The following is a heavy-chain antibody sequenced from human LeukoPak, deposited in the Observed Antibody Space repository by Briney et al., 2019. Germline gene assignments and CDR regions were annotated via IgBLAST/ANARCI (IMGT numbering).Heavy chain of an antibody. J-gene: IGHJ4*02. CDR2: INANSGGT. CDR3: ARGIIRGYDFDY. CDR1: GYTFTGYY. D-gene: IGHD5-12*01. Sequence: ASVKVSCKASGYTFTGYYMHWVRQAPGQGLEWMGWINANSGGTNYAQKFQGTVTMTWATSVNAAYMELSRLKSDDTAVYYCARGIIRGYDFDYWGQGTLVTVSS. V-gene: IGHV1-2*02.